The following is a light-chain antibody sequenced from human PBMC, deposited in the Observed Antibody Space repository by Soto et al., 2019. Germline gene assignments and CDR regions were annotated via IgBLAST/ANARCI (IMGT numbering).Light chain of an antibody. J-gene: IGLJ2*01. Sequence: QSALTQPASVSGSPGQSITISCTGTSSDIGGYNYVSWYQQHPGKAPKLIIFEVTSRPSGVSNRFSGSKSGNTASLTISGLQAEDEADYYCSSYTNTIALGLFGGGTKVTVL. V-gene: IGLV2-14*01. CDR1: SSDIGGYNY. CDR3: SSYTNTIALGL. CDR2: EVT.